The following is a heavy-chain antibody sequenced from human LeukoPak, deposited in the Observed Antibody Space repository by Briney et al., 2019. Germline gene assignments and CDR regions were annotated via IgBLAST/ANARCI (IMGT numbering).Heavy chain of an antibody. Sequence: SETLSLTCTVSGGSISSGGYYWSWIRQHPGKGLEWIGYIYYSGSTYYNPSLKSRVTISVDTSKNQFSLKLSSVTAADTAVYYCARVGPAAMAGNHYFDYWGQGTLVTVSS. J-gene: IGHJ4*02. CDR3: ARVGPAAMAGNHYFDY. CDR2: IYYSGST. CDR1: GGSISSGGYY. D-gene: IGHD2-2*01. V-gene: IGHV4-31*03.